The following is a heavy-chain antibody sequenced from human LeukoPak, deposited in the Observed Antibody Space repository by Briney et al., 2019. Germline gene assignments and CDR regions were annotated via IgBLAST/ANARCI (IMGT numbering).Heavy chain of an antibody. D-gene: IGHD3-3*01. V-gene: IGHV3-30*03. CDR3: ARESGNYDSWSGPLREYYGMDV. Sequence: PGRSLRLSCAASGFTFSRYGMHWVRQAPGKGLEWVAVISYDGSSKYYGDSVKGRFTITRDNSQNTQYLQMNSLRAEDTAVYYCARESGNYDSWSGPLREYYGMDVWGQGTTVTVSS. CDR1: GFTFSRYG. J-gene: IGHJ6*02. CDR2: ISYDGSSK.